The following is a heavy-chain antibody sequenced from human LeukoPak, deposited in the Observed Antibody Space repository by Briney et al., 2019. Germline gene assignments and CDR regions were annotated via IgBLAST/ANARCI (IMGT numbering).Heavy chain of an antibody. Sequence: GGSLRLSCAASGFTFSSYEMNWVRQALGKGLEWVSYISSSGSTIYYADSVKGRFTISRDNAKNSLYLQMNSLRAEDTAVYYCARVVPPTDYGSGSYFWDPYYFDYWGQGTLVTVSS. CDR1: GFTFSSYE. V-gene: IGHV3-48*03. CDR2: ISSSGSTI. D-gene: IGHD3-10*01. J-gene: IGHJ4*02. CDR3: ARVVPPTDYGSGSYFWDPYYFDY.